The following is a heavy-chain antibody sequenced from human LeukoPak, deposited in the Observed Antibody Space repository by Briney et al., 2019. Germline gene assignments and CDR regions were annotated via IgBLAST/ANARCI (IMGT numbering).Heavy chain of an antibody. D-gene: IGHD3-10*01. V-gene: IGHV3-74*01. CDR1: GFTFRNYW. J-gene: IGHJ5*02. CDR2: INSDGTST. Sequence: GGSLRLSCVDSGFTFRNYWMHWVRQPPGKGLVWVSSINSDGTSTNYADSVKGRFTISRDNAKSTLYLQMNSLRGEDTAVYYCARVNGRFGDYNWFDPWGQGTLVTVSS. CDR3: ARVNGRFGDYNWFDP.